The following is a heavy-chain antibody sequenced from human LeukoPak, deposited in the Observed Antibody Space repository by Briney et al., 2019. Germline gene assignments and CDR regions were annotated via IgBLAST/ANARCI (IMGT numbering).Heavy chain of an antibody. CDR1: GGSISSYY. CDR3: ARGITVIRDYYYYMDV. Sequence: SETLSLTCTVSGGSISSYYWGWIRQPPGKGLEWIGSIYFGGGTYYNPSLKSRVTISVDTSKNQFSLKLSSVTAADTAVYYCARGITVIRDYYYYMDVWGKGATVTVSS. V-gene: IGHV4-39*07. J-gene: IGHJ6*03. D-gene: IGHD4-11*01. CDR2: IYFGGGT.